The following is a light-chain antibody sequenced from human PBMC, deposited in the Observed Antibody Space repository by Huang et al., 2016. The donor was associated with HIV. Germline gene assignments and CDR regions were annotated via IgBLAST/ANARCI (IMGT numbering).Light chain of an antibody. CDR1: QDISNY. CDR2: DAS. V-gene: IGKV1-33*01. Sequence: DIQMTQSPPSLSASVGDRVTIACQASQDISNYLNWFQQKPGEAPKLLIYDASNLKAGVPSRFSGSGSGTDFTFTISSLQAEDIATYYCQQYANRPPWTFGQGTKVEI. CDR3: QQYANRPPWT. J-gene: IGKJ1*01.